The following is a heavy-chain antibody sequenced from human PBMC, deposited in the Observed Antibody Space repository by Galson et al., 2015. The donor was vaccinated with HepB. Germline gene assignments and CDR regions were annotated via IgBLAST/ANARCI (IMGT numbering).Heavy chain of an antibody. D-gene: IGHD3-3*01. J-gene: IGHJ6*03. Sequence: SVKVSCKASGYTFTSYDINWVRQATGQGLEWMGWMSPNSGNTGYAQKFQGRVTMTRNTSISTAYMELSSLRSEDTAVYYCARGISYYDFWSGYSRRLDYMDVWGKGTTVTVSS. V-gene: IGHV1-8*01. CDR1: GYTFTSYD. CDR2: MSPNSGNT. CDR3: ARGISYYDFWSGYSRRLDYMDV.